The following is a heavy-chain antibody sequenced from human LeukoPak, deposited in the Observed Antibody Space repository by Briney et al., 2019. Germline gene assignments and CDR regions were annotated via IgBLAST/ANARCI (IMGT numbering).Heavy chain of an antibody. J-gene: IGHJ3*02. D-gene: IGHD6-19*01. Sequence: GGSLRLSCGASGITFSSYSMSWVRQAPGKGLEWVGRIKSKTDGGTTDYAAPVKGRFTISRDDSKNTLYLQMNSLKTEDTAVYYCTTDVGYSSGWFEDAFDIWGQGTMVTVSS. CDR3: TTDVGYSSGWFEDAFDI. V-gene: IGHV3-15*01. CDR2: IKSKTDGGTT. CDR1: GITFSSYS.